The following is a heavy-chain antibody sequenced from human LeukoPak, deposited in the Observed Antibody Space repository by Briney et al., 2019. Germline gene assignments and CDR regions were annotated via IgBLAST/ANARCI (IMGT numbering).Heavy chain of an antibody. V-gene: IGHV3-20*04. J-gene: IGHJ3*02. CDR3: ARARQNSGSYSDAFDI. CDR2: LNWNGAST. D-gene: IGHD1-26*01. CDR1: GFTFDDYG. Sequence: PGGSLRLSCAASGFTFDDYGLSWVRQVPGKGLEWVSGLNWNGASTGYADSVKGRFTIARDNAKNSLSLQMNSLRAEDTAVYYCARARQNSGSYSDAFDIWGQGTVVTVSS.